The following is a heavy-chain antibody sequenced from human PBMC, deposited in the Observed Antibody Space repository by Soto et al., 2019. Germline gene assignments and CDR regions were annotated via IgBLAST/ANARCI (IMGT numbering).Heavy chain of an antibody. CDR1: GGSISSYY. D-gene: IGHD6-13*01. Sequence: SETLSLTCTVSGGSISSYYWSWIRQPPGKGLEWIGYIYYSGSTNYNPSLKSRVTISVDTSKNQFSLKLSSVTAADTAVYYCARNIQGSSWYYYYYYMDVGGKGTTGTVSS. CDR3: ARNIQGSSWYYYYYYMDV. J-gene: IGHJ6*03. V-gene: IGHV4-59*01. CDR2: IYYSGST.